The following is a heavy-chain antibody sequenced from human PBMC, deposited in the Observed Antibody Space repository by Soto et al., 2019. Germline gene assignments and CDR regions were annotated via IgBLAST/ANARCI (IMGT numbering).Heavy chain of an antibody. V-gene: IGHV1-46*01. CDR1: GYTFTNYY. D-gene: IGHD3-22*01. CDR3: ARDLSSGYGVDY. J-gene: IGHJ4*02. CDR2: INPGGGSP. Sequence: QVQLVQSGAEVKKPGASVKVSCKASGYTFTNYYMHWVRQAPGEGLEWMGIINPGGGSPSYAQKFQGRVTMAGGTSTSTVYMDLTSRRFDDTAVYYCARDLSSGYGVDYWGQGTLVTVSS.